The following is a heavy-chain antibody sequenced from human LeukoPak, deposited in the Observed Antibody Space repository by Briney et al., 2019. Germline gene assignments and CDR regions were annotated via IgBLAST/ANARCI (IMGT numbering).Heavy chain of an antibody. CDR1: GFSFSTYG. CDR3: AKDQSYSDSSGYQYYFVY. V-gene: IGHV3-30*02. Sequence: GGSLRLSCAASGFSFSTYGMHWVRQAPGKRLAWVAFIRDDGSNDYYADSVKGRFTISRDNSKNTLYLQMNSLRAEDTALYYCAKDQSYSDSSGYQYYFVYWGQGTMVTVSS. CDR2: IRDDGSND. D-gene: IGHD3-22*01. J-gene: IGHJ4*02.